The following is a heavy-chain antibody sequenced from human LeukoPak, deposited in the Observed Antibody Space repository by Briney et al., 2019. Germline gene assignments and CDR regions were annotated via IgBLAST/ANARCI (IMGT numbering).Heavy chain of an antibody. CDR1: GFTFSSYG. D-gene: IGHD6-19*01. V-gene: IGHV3-30*02. J-gene: IGHJ4*02. CDR2: IRYDGSNK. Sequence: PGGSLRLSCAASGFTFSSYGMHWVRQAPGKGLEWVAFIRYDGSNKYYADSVKGRFTISRDNSKNTLYLQMNSLRVEDTAVYYCAKARIAVAGRFDYWGQGTLVTVSS. CDR3: AKARIAVAGRFDY.